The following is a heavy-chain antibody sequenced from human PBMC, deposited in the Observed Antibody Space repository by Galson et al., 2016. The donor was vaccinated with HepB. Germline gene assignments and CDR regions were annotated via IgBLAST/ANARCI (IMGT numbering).Heavy chain of an antibody. D-gene: IGHD3-3*01. CDR2: VYRGKI. CDR3: ARNKTYYDFSTGSPSRRHYFDS. CDR1: DGSISTNSFS. V-gene: IGHV4-39*01. Sequence: ETLSLTCTVSDGSISTNSFSWGWIRQPPGKGLECIGTVYRGKIYYSPSLEGRVTISVGMSTDLLSLKLTSLTAADTGVFYCARNKTYYDFSTGSPSRRHYFDSWGPGVLVTVSS. J-gene: IGHJ4*02.